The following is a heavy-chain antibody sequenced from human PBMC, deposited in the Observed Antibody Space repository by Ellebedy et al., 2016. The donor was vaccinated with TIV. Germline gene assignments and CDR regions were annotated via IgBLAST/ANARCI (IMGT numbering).Heavy chain of an antibody. D-gene: IGHD5-24*01. CDR3: ARDLLNGDGYNFYYYGMDV. J-gene: IGHJ6*02. V-gene: IGHV3-7*01. Sequence: GESLKISCAASGFTFGSNWITWVRQAPGKGLEWVANINQDGSKTYYVESLKGRFTISRDNAKNTLYLQMNSLRAEETAVYYCARDLLNGDGYNFYYYGMDVWGQGTTVTVSS. CDR1: GFTFGSNW. CDR2: INQDGSKT.